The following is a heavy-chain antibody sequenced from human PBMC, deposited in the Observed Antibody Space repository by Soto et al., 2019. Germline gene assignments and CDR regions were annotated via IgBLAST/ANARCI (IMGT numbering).Heavy chain of an antibody. Sequence: GGSLRLSCAASGFTFSSYAMSWVHQAPGKGLEWVSAISGSGGSTYYADSVKGRFTISRDNSKNTLYLQMNSLRAEDTAVYYCAKDFPHIYEQLVGGRAVGPYYYGMDVWGQGTTVTVSS. J-gene: IGHJ6*02. D-gene: IGHD6-6*01. V-gene: IGHV3-23*01. CDR1: GFTFSSYA. CDR2: ISGSGGST. CDR3: AKDFPHIYEQLVGGRAVGPYYYGMDV.